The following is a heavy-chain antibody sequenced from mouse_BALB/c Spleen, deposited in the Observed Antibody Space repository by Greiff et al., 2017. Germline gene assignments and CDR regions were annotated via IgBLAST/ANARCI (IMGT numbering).Heavy chain of an antibody. CDR3: ARGGYFDY. CDR2: ISDGGSYT. J-gene: IGHJ2*01. V-gene: IGHV5-4*02. CDR1: GFTFSDYY. Sequence: EVMLVESGGGLVKPGGSLKLSCAASGFTFSDYYMYWVRQTPEKRLEWVATISDGGSYTYYPDSVKGRFTISRDNAKNKLYLQMSSLKSEDTAMYYCARGGYFDYWGQGTTLTVSS.